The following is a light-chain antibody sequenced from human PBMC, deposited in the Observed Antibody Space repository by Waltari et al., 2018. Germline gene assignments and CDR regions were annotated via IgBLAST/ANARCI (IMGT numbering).Light chain of an antibody. J-gene: IGLJ3*02. CDR3: QTGGHGTWV. V-gene: IGLV4-69*01. CDR2: VDRYGSH. Sequence: QQARQGPRYLSKVDRYGSHRKGDEIPDLFSGSSSGAERYLTISSLQSEDEADYYCQTGGHGTWVFGGGTKLTVL.